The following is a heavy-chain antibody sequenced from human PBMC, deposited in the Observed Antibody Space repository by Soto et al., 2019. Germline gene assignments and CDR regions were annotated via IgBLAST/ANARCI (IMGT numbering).Heavy chain of an antibody. CDR2: IYYSGST. CDR3: ATGSEYSGYDLEWFDP. J-gene: IGHJ5*02. V-gene: IGHV4-39*01. CDR1: GGSISSSSYY. D-gene: IGHD5-12*01. Sequence: PSGTLSLTCTVSGGSISSSSYYWGWIRQPPGKGLEWIGSIYYSGSTYYNPSLKSRVTISVDTSKNQFSLKLSSVTAADTAVYYCATGSEYSGYDLEWFDPWGQGTLVTVSS.